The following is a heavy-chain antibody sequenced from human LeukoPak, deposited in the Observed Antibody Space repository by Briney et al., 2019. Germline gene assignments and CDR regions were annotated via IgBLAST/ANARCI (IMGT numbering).Heavy chain of an antibody. J-gene: IGHJ4*02. CDR3: ARVSIGWYHFDY. V-gene: IGHV3-74*01. CDR2: INPDGSTT. CDR1: GFSFSSYW. Sequence: GGSLRLSCVASGFSFSSYWMHWVRRVPGKGLVWVSRINPDGSTTSYADSVKDRFTISRDNAKSMVYLQMNSLRGEDSAVYYCARVSIGWYHFDYWGQGVLVSVSS. D-gene: IGHD6-19*01.